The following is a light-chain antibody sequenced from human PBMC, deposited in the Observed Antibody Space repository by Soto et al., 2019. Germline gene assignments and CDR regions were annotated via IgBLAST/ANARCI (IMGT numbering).Light chain of an antibody. J-gene: IGKJ2*01. CDR2: GAS. CDR1: QSVSSSY. CDR3: QQYGSSLRMYP. V-gene: IGKV3-20*01. Sequence: EIVLTQSPGTLSLSPGERATLSCRASQSVSSSYLAWYQQKPGQAPRLLIYGASSRATGIPDRFSGSGSGTDFTLTISRLEPEDFAVYYCQQYGSSLRMYPFGQGTQLEIK.